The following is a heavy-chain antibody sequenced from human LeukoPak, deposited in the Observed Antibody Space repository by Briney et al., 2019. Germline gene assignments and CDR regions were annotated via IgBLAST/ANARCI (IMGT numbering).Heavy chain of an antibody. J-gene: IGHJ4*02. CDR1: GYTFTGYY. CDR3: ASFADDYYDSSASRTNFDY. CDR2: INPNSGGT. Sequence: GASVKVSCKASGYTFTGYYMHWVRQAPGQGLEWMGWINPNSGGTNYAQKFQGRVTMTRDTSISTAYMELSRLRSDDTAVYYCASFADDYYDSSASRTNFDYWGQGTLVTVSS. V-gene: IGHV1-2*02. D-gene: IGHD3-22*01.